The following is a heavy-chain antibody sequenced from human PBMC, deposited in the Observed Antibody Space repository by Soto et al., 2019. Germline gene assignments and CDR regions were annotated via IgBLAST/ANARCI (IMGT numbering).Heavy chain of an antibody. CDR2: IWYDGSNK. CDR1: GFTFSSYG. CDR3: ARDNMYSSSSRLDY. V-gene: IGHV3-33*01. Sequence: GGSLRLSCAASGFTFSSYGMHWVRQAPGKGLEWVAVIWYDGSNKYYADSVKGRFTISRDNSKNTLYLQMNSLRAEDTAVYYCARDNMYSSSSRLDYWGQGTLVTVSS. D-gene: IGHD6-6*01. J-gene: IGHJ4*02.